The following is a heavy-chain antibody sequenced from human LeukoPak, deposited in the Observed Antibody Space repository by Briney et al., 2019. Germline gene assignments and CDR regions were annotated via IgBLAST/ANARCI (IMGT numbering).Heavy chain of an antibody. CDR1: GFTFSSYS. CDR3: ARGPRGAYYDILTGYYGPWNFGAFDI. CDR2: ISSSSSHI. D-gene: IGHD3-9*01. J-gene: IGHJ3*02. Sequence: GGSLRLSCAASGFTFSSYSMNWVRQAPGKGLEWVSSISSSSSHIYYADSVKGRFTISRDNAKNSLYLQMNSLRAEDTAVYYCARGPRGAYYDILTGYYGPWNFGAFDIWGQGTMVTVSS. V-gene: IGHV3-21*01.